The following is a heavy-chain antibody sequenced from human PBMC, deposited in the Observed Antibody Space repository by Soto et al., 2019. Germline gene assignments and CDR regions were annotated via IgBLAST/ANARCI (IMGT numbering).Heavy chain of an antibody. J-gene: IGHJ6*02. D-gene: IGHD4-17*01. V-gene: IGHV3-30-3*01. CDR3: ARDGPDYGGWAMDV. Sequence: QVQLVESRGGVVQPGRSLRLSCAASGFTFSSYAMHWVRQAPGKGLEWVAVISYDGSNKYYADSVKGRFTISRDNSKNTLYLQMNSLRAEDTAVYYCARDGPDYGGWAMDVWGQGTTVTVSS. CDR1: GFTFSSYA. CDR2: ISYDGSNK.